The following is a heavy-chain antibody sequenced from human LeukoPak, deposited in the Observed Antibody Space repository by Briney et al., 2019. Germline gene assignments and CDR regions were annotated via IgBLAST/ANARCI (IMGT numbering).Heavy chain of an antibody. V-gene: IGHV6-1*01. CDR3: ARQSSSANAFDI. J-gene: IGHJ3*02. CDR1: GASFSSNSAA. D-gene: IGHD6-19*01. Sequence: SQTLSLPSAIFGASFSSNSAAWNWIRQSPSRGLEWLGRTYYRSKCYNDYAVSVKSRITINPDTSKNQFSLQLNSVAPEDTAMYYCARQSSSANAFDISGQGTMVTVSS. CDR2: TYYRSKCYN.